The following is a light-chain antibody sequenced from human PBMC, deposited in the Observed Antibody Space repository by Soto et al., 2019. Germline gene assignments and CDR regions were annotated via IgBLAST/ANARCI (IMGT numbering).Light chain of an antibody. CDR3: HQYDSWK. CDR1: QSISRY. J-gene: IGKJ1*01. V-gene: IGKV1-39*01. Sequence: DIQMTQSPSSLSASVGDRVTITCRASQSISRYLNWYQQRPGKAPKFLIYAASSLQSGVPSRFSGSGFGTDFTLTISSLQPEDFAVYYCHQYDSWKFGQGTKV. CDR2: AAS.